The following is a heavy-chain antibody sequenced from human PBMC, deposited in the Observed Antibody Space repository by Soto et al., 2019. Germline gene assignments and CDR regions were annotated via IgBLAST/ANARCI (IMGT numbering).Heavy chain of an antibody. J-gene: IGHJ4*02. Sequence: QLQLQESGPGLVKPSETLSLTCTVSGGSISSSSYYWGWIRQPPGKGLEWIGSIYYSGSTYYNPSLKSRVPISVDTSKNQFSLKLSSVTAADTAVYYCARQYYDILTGYKTLYYFDYWGQGTLVTVSS. V-gene: IGHV4-39*01. CDR1: GGSISSSSYY. CDR3: ARQYYDILTGYKTLYYFDY. D-gene: IGHD3-9*01. CDR2: IYYSGST.